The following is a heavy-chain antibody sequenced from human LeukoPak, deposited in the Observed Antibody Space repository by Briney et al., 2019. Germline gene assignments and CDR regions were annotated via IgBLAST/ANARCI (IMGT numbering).Heavy chain of an antibody. CDR2: IYSGDSDT. J-gene: IGHJ5*02. CDR3: ARAHYCSSTSCYAWFDP. CDR1: GYSLTSYW. V-gene: IGHV5-51*01. Sequence: GEALKISCKGSGYSLTSYWIGLVPQMPGEGTGVNGVIYSGDSDTRYSPSFQGQVTISADKSISTAYLQWSSLKASDTAMYYCARAHYCSSTSCYAWFDPWGQGTLVTVSS. D-gene: IGHD2-2*01.